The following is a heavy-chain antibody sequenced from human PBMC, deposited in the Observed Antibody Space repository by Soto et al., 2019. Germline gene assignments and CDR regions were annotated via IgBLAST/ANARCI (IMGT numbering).Heavy chain of an antibody. J-gene: IGHJ4*02. V-gene: IGHV3-23*01. CDR3: AKDRLGGNFDY. Sequence: EVQVLDSGGGLVQPGGSLRLSCAASGFTFHNYAMNWVRQAPGKGLEWVATISGTGGSTYYADSVKGRFTISRDNSKNTLYLQMNSLRVEDTAVYYCAKDRLGGNFDYWGQGTQVTVSS. CDR1: GFTFHNYA. CDR2: ISGTGGST.